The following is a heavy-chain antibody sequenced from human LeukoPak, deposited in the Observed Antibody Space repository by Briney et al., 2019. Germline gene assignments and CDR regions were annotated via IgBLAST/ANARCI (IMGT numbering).Heavy chain of an antibody. CDR2: IYTSGST. D-gene: IGHD4-23*01. CDR1: GGSISSYY. V-gene: IGHV4-4*07. CDR3: AREGADGGSFDY. J-gene: IGHJ4*02. Sequence: SETLSLTCTVSGGSISSYYWSWIRQPAGKGLEWIGRIYTSGSTSYNPSLKSRVTMSVDTSKNQFSLKLSSVTAADTAVYYCAREGADGGSFDYWGQGTLVTVSS.